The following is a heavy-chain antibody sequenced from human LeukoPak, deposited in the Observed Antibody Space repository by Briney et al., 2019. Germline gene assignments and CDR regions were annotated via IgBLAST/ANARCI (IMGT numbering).Heavy chain of an antibody. J-gene: IGHJ4*02. CDR2: ISGRGDST. CDR3: VKERYYDFWSVLDY. D-gene: IGHD3-3*01. Sequence: LPGGSLRLSCAASGFTFSSYAMSWVRQAPGKGLEWVSTISGRGDSTYYADSVKGRFAISRDNSKNTLYLQLSSLGAEDTAVYYCVKERYYDFWSVLDYWGQGTLVTVSS. CDR1: GFTFSSYA. V-gene: IGHV3-23*01.